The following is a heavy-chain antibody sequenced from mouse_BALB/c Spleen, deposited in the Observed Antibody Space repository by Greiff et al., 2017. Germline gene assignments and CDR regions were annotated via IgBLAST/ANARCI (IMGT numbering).Heavy chain of an antibody. CDR3: ARAATMITTTGTWFAY. Sequence: EVHLVESGGGLVQPGGSRKLSCAASGFTFSSFGMHWVRQAPEKGLEWVAYISSGSSTIYYADTVKGRFTISRDNPKNTLFLQMTSLRSEDTAMYYCARAATMITTTGTWFAYWGQGTLVTVSA. J-gene: IGHJ3*01. V-gene: IGHV5-17*02. D-gene: IGHD2-4*01. CDR2: ISSGSSTI. CDR1: GFTFSSFG.